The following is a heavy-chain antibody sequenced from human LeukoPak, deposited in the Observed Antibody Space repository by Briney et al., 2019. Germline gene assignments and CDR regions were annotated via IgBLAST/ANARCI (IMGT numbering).Heavy chain of an antibody. CDR3: ARDSGFGELVTYYFDY. D-gene: IGHD3-10*01. J-gene: IGHJ4*02. Sequence: GGSLRLSCAAFGFNFSNYAMHWVRQVPGKGLEWVAVIWYDGSTKFYANYVKGRFTVSRDNSKNTLYLQMNILRPEDTAIYYCARDSGFGELVTYYFDYWGQGTLVTVSS. CDR1: GFNFSNYA. V-gene: IGHV3-33*01. CDR2: IWYDGSTK.